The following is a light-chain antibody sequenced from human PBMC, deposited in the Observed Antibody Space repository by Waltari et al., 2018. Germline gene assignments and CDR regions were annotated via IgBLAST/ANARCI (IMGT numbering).Light chain of an antibody. J-gene: IGKJ1*01. CDR1: QSVLYSSNNKNY. CDR2: WAS. CDR3: QQYYSTPTWT. Sequence: DIVMTQSPDSLAVSLGERATIHCKSSQSVLYSSNNKNYLAWYQQKTGQPPKLLIYWASTREAGVPDRFSGSGSGTDFTLTISSLQAEDVAVYYCQQYYSTPTWTFGQGTKVEIK. V-gene: IGKV4-1*01.